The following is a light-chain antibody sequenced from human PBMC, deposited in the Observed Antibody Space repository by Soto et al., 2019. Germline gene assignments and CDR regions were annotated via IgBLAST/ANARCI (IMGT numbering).Light chain of an antibody. J-gene: IGLJ1*01. CDR2: QVT. CDR1: SSDIGGYYY. CDR3: TSYSRSDIFYG. Sequence: QSALTQPASVSGTPGQSITISCTGTSSDIGGYYYVSWYHHHPGKAPKLLIYQVTNRPSRVSNRFSGSKSGNTASLTISGLQADDGPDYDCTSYSRSDIFYGFGTRTKV. V-gene: IGLV2-14*01.